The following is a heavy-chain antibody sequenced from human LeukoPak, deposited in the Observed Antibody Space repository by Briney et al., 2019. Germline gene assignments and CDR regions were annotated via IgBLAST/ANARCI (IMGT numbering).Heavy chain of an antibody. Sequence: GGSLRLSCAASGFTFSSYSMNWFRQAPGKGLEWVSAISGSGGSTYYADSVKGRFTISRDNSKNTLYLQMNSLRAEDTAVYYCTKDSLGSSSKNWFDPWGQGTLVTVSS. CDR2: ISGSGGST. D-gene: IGHD6-13*01. J-gene: IGHJ5*02. CDR3: TKDSLGSSSKNWFDP. V-gene: IGHV3-23*01. CDR1: GFTFSSYS.